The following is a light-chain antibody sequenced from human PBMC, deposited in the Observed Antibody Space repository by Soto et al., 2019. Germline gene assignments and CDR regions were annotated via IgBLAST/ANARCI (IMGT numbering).Light chain of an antibody. CDR3: SSYTSSSTRV. J-gene: IGLJ3*02. Sequence: QLVLTQPASVSGSPGQSITISCTGTSSDVGGYNYVSWYQQHPGKAPKLMIYDVSNRPSVVSNRFSGSKSGNTASLTISGLQAEDEADYYCSSYTSSSTRVFGGGTKLTVL. CDR2: DVS. CDR1: SSDVGGYNY. V-gene: IGLV2-14*01.